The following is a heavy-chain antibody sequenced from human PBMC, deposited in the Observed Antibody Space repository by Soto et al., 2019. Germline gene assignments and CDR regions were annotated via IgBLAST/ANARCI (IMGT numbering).Heavy chain of an antibody. D-gene: IGHD3-10*01. CDR1: GGTFSSYA. CDR2: IIPIFGTA. Sequence: QVQLVQSGAEVKKPGSSVKVSCKASGGTFSSYAISWVRQAPGQGLEWLGGIIPIFGTANYAQKFQGRVTITADESTSTAYMELSSLRSEDTAVYYCAILPDGSGSSPPGFDYWGQGTLVTVSS. J-gene: IGHJ4*02. CDR3: AILPDGSGSSPPGFDY. V-gene: IGHV1-69*01.